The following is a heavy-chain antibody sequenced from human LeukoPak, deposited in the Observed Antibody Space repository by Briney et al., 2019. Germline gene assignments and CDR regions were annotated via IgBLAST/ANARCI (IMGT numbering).Heavy chain of an antibody. CDR3: AWGGGHRSSTSCYAGNWFDP. V-gene: IGHV1-69*06. CDR1: GGTFSSYA. J-gene: IGHJ5*02. D-gene: IGHD2-2*01. Sequence: SVKVSCKASGGTFSSYAISWVRQARGQGLEWMGGIIPIFCTANYAQKFQGRVKITADKSTNTAYMALSRLIYEDRAVDSGAWGGGHRSSTSCYAGNWFDPWGQGPLVTVSS. CDR2: IIPIFCTA.